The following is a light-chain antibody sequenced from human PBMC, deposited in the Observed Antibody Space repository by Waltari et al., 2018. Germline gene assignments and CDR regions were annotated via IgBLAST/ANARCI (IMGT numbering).Light chain of an antibody. J-gene: IGLJ1*01. CDR2: DVS. CDR3: SSYTATDTYV. CDR1: NRDIGLYDY. V-gene: IGLV2-14*03. Sequence: SALTQPASMSGYPGQSITISCTGTNRDIGLYDYVSWYKQHPGKAPTLIISDVSKRPSGVPARFSGSVSGYTASLTISGLQAEDEADYYCSSYTATDTYVFGSGTTVSVL.